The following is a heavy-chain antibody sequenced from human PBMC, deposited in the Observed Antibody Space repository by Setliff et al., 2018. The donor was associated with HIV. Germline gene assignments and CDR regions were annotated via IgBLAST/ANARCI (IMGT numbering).Heavy chain of an antibody. CDR1: GVSISSYY. CDR2: IFPGGAT. Sequence: SETLSLTCSVSGVSISSYYWSWIRHSPGKGLEWIGIIFPGGATNYNPSLTSRVTISVDTSKNHLFLKLTSVTTADTAVYFCARGTYYYDSSGHGHDALDLWGQGTMVTVSS. D-gene: IGHD3-22*01. V-gene: IGHV4-59*01. J-gene: IGHJ3*01. CDR3: ARGTYYYDSSGHGHDALDL.